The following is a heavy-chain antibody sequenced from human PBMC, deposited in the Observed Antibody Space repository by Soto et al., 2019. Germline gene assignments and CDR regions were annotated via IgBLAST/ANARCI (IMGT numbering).Heavy chain of an antibody. CDR3: AREVAGNYYYYGMDV. J-gene: IGHJ6*02. D-gene: IGHD6-19*01. CDR1: GGTFSSYA. Sequence: SVKVSCKASGGTFSSYAISWVRQAPGQGLEWMGGIIPIFGTANYAQKFQGRVTITADESTSTAYMELSSLRSGDTAVYYCAREVAGNYYYYGMDVWGQGTTVTVSS. V-gene: IGHV1-69*13. CDR2: IIPIFGTA.